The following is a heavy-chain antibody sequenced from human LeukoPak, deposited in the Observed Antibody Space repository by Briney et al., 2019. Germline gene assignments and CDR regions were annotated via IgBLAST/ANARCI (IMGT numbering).Heavy chain of an antibody. CDR1: GYTFTAYY. V-gene: IGHV1-2*02. Sequence: GASVKVSCKASGYTFTAYYMHWVRPAPGQGLEWMGWINPNSGGRNYAQKFQGRLAMTRDTSISTASMELSRLRSGDTAVYYCARGGSNWYHYDSSGYHVWGQGALVTVSS. CDR2: INPNSGGR. J-gene: IGHJ4*02. CDR3: ARGGSNWYHYDSSGYHV. D-gene: IGHD3-22*01.